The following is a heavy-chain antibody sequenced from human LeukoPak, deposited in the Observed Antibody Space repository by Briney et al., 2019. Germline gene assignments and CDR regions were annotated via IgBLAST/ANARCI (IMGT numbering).Heavy chain of an antibody. V-gene: IGHV3-30*18. CDR1: GFTFSSYG. J-gene: IGHJ6*02. Sequence: PGRSLRLSCAASGFTFSSYGMHWVRQAPGKGLEWVAVISYDGSNKYYADSVKGRFTISRDNSKNTLYLQMNSLRAEDTAVYYCAKDGKKYYYDSSGYYRTYYYYGMDVWGQGTTVTVSS. D-gene: IGHD3-22*01. CDR2: ISYDGSNK. CDR3: AKDGKKYYYDSSGYYRTYYYYGMDV.